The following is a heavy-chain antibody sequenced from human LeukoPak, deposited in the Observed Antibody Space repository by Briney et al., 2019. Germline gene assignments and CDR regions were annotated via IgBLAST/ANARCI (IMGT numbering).Heavy chain of an antibody. CDR1: GFIFSVYR. Sequence: GGSLRLSCAASGFIFSVYRMNWVRQAPGKGLEWLSYISSGSSIIYYADSVKGRSTVSRDDAKNSLFLQLNSLRVEDTAVYYCAREKYSGSYYDYWGHGTLVTVSS. D-gene: IGHD1-26*01. CDR2: ISSGSSII. CDR3: AREKYSGSYYDY. V-gene: IGHV3-48*01. J-gene: IGHJ4*03.